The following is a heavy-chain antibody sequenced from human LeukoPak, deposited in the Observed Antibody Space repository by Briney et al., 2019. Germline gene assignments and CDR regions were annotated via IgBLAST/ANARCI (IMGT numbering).Heavy chain of an antibody. D-gene: IGHD3-10*01. CDR3: AKDRWARGVMGDY. Sequence: ASVKVSCKASGYTFTSYAMHWVRQAPGQRLEWMGWINAGNGNTKYSRKFQGRVTITRDTSASTAYMELSSLRSEDTAVYYCAKDRWARGVMGDYWGQGTLVTVSS. CDR1: GYTFTSYA. J-gene: IGHJ4*02. V-gene: IGHV1-3*01. CDR2: INAGNGNT.